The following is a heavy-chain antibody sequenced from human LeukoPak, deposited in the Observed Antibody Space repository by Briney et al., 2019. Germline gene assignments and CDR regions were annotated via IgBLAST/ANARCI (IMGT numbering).Heavy chain of an antibody. CDR1: GYTFTGYY. CDR2: INPNSGGT. Sequence: ASVKVSCKASGYTFTGYYMHRVRQAPGQGLEWMGWINPNSGGTNYAQKFQGRVTMTRDTSISAAYMELSRLRSDDTAVYYCARPRDYGDYAWFDPWGQGTLVTVFS. V-gene: IGHV1-2*02. CDR3: ARPRDYGDYAWFDP. D-gene: IGHD4-17*01. J-gene: IGHJ5*02.